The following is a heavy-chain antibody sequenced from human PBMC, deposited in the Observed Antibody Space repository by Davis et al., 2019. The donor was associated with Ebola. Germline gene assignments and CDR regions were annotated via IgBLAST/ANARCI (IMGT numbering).Heavy chain of an antibody. D-gene: IGHD1-26*01. CDR1: GGSISSYY. V-gene: IGHV4-59*08. CDR2: IYFTGTT. CDR3: VRHPVGLTDAFDV. J-gene: IGHJ3*01. Sequence: MPSETLSLTCTVSGGSISSYYWSWLRQPPGKGLEWIGYIYFTGTTNYNPSLKSQVTISVDTSKNQFSLKLSSVTAADTAVYYCVRHPVGLTDAFDVWGQGRLVAVSS.